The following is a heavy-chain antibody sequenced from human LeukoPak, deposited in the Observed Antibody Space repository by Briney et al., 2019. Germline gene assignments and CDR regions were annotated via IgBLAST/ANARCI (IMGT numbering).Heavy chain of an antibody. CDR1: GDSVSSNSAA. D-gene: IGHD6-6*01. J-gene: IGHJ6*03. CDR2: TYYRSKWYN. V-gene: IGHV6-1*01. CDR3: AHANIAARPAYMDV. Sequence: SQTLSLTCAISGDSVSSNSAAWNWIRQSPSRGLEWLGRTYYRSKWYNDYAVSVKSRITINPDTSKNQFSLQLSSVTPEDTAVYYCAHANIAARPAYMDVWGKGTTVTVSS.